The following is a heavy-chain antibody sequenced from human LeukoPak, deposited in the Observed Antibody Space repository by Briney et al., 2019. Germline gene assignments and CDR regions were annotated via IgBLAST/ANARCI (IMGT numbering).Heavy chain of an antibody. V-gene: IGHV3-48*03. CDR2: ISSSGSTI. CDR3: ARGRLGARSVDY. D-gene: IGHD1-26*01. J-gene: IGHJ4*02. Sequence: PGGSLRLSCAASGFTFSSYEMNWVRQAPGKGLEWVSYISSSGSTIYYADSVKGRFTISRDNAKNSLFLQMNSLRAEDTAVYYCARGRLGARSVDYWGQGTLVTVSS. CDR1: GFTFSSYE.